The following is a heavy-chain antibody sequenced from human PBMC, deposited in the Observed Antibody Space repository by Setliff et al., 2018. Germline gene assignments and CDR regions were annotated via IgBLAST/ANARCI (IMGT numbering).Heavy chain of an antibody. D-gene: IGHD2-15*01. CDR1: GYNFATYY. CDR3: ARTGYCSGGSCYFDY. V-gene: IGHV5-51*01. Sequence: GESLKISCKTSGYNFATYYITWVRQMPGKGLEWMGIIYPGDSDTRYSPSFQGQVTISADKSISTAYLQWSSLKASDTAMYYCARTGYCSGGSCYFDYWGQGTLVTVSS. CDR2: IYPGDSDT. J-gene: IGHJ4*02.